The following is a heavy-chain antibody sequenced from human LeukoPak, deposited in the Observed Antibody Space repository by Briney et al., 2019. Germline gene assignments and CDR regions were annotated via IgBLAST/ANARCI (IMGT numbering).Heavy chain of an antibody. Sequence: GGSLRLSCAASDFTFTSYGMSWVRQAPGKGLEWVSAISGSGGSTYYADSVKGRFTISRDNSKNTLYLRMNSLRAEDTAVYYCARDDSSGYYSNWGQGILVTVSS. CDR3: ARDDSSGYYSN. D-gene: IGHD3-22*01. J-gene: IGHJ4*02. CDR2: ISGSGGST. V-gene: IGHV3-23*01. CDR1: DFTFTSYG.